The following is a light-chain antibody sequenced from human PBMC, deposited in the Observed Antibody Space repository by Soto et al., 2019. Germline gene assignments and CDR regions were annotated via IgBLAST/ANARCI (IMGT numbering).Light chain of an antibody. J-gene: IGKJ5*01. CDR3: QQFNSYPIT. Sequence: DIQLTQSPSFLSASVGDRVTIXXRASQGISSNLAWYQQKPGKAPKXLIYAASTLQSGVPSRFSGSGSGTEFTLTISSLQPEDFATYDCQQFNSYPITFGQGTRLEIK. CDR1: QGISSN. V-gene: IGKV1-9*01. CDR2: AAS.